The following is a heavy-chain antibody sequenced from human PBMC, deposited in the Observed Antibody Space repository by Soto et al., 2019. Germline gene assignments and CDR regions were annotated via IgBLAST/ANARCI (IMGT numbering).Heavy chain of an antibody. J-gene: IGHJ4*02. D-gene: IGHD3-22*01. Sequence: EVQLVESGGGLVKPGGSLRLSCAASGFTFSSYSMNWVRQAPGKGLEWVSSISSSSSYIYYADSVKGRFTISRDNAKNSLYLQMNSLRAEDPAVYYCARDRPYYYDSSGYPPDYWGQGTLVTVSS. V-gene: IGHV3-21*01. CDR1: GFTFSSYS. CDR3: ARDRPYYYDSSGYPPDY. CDR2: ISSSSSYI.